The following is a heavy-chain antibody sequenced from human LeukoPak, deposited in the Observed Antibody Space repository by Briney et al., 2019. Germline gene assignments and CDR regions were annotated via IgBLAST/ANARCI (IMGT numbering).Heavy chain of an antibody. J-gene: IGHJ4*02. CDR3: ARHVKNYYPNY. Sequence: SETLSLTCSVSAGSIGSYYWSWIRQPPGKGLEWIGYFYTTGGTNYNPSLRSRVTMSLDTSRNQFSLGLTSVTAADTAVYYCARHVKNYYPNYWGQGILVTVSS. CDR1: AGSIGSYY. D-gene: IGHD1-26*01. CDR2: FYTTGGT. V-gene: IGHV4-4*09.